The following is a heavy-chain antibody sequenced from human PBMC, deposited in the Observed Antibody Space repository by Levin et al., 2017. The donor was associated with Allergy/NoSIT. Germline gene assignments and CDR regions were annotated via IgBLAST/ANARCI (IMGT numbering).Heavy chain of an antibody. J-gene: IGHJ1*01. CDR3: ARDGAYCSGGSCHAGYFQH. CDR1: GFTFSSYA. Sequence: QAGGSLRLSCAASGFTFSSYAMHWVRQAPGKGLEWVAVISYDGSNKYYADSVKGRFTISRDNSKNTLYLQMNSLRAEDTAVYYCARDGAYCSGGSCHAGYFQHWGQGTLVTVAS. D-gene: IGHD2-15*01. V-gene: IGHV3-30*04. CDR2: ISYDGSNK.